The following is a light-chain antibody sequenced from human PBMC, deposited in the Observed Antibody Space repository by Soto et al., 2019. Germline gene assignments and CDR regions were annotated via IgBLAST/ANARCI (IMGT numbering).Light chain of an antibody. J-gene: IGLJ1*01. CDR3: CSYAGRSPSV. Sequence: QSALTQPRSVSGSPGQSVTISCTGTSSDVGGYNYVSWYQQHPGKAPKLMIYDVSKRPSGVPDRFSGSKSGNTASLTISGLQAEDEADYSSCSYAGRSPSVFGPGTKVP. CDR1: SSDVGGYNY. CDR2: DVS. V-gene: IGLV2-11*01.